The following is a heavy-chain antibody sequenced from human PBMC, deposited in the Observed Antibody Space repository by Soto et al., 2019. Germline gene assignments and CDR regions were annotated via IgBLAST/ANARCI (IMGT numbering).Heavy chain of an antibody. V-gene: IGHV5-51*01. CDR1: GYSFTSYW. J-gene: IGHJ6*02. Sequence: PGESLKISCKGSGYSFTSYWIGWVRQMPGKGLEWMGLIYPGDSDTRYSPSSQGQVTISADKCISTAYLQWSSLKASDTAMYYCATQRLGQPGAGYCYYCMDVWGQGTTVTVSS. CDR2: IYPGDSDT. CDR3: ATQRLGQPGAGYCYYCMDV. D-gene: IGHD1-1*01.